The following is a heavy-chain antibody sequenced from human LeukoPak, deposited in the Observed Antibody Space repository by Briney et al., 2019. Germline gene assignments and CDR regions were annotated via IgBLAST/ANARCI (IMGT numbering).Heavy chain of an antibody. J-gene: IGHJ4*02. Sequence: PSETLSLTCTVSGGFISSSTYHWGWLRQPPGKGLEWIGSIYYSGSTYYTSSLESRVTISIDASKKQVSLKLSSVTAADTAVYYCASLASVAVERPFDYWGQGTLVTVSS. CDR3: ASLASVAVERPFDY. CDR2: IYYSGST. V-gene: IGHV4-39*01. CDR1: GGFISSSTYH. D-gene: IGHD2-15*01.